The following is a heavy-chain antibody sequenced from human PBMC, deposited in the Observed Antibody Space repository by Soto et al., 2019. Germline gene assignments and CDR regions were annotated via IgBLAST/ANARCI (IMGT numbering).Heavy chain of an antibody. CDR1: GFTFSSYA. CDR2: ISGSGGST. Sequence: GGSLRLSCAASGFTFSSYAMSWVRQAPGKGLEWVSAISGSGGSTYYADSVKGRFTISRDNSKNTLYLQMNSLRAEDTAVYYCAKRVPYGDYVMSYGMDVWGQGTTVTVSS. CDR3: AKRVPYGDYVMSYGMDV. D-gene: IGHD4-17*01. J-gene: IGHJ6*02. V-gene: IGHV3-23*01.